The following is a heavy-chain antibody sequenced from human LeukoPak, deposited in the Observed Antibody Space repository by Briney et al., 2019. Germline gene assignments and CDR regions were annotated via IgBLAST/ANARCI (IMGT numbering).Heavy chain of an antibody. Sequence: GGSLRLSCAASGFTFSRYAMSWVRQAPGKGLDWVSAISGSGGSAYYADSVKGRFTISRDNSKDTLCLQLNSLRAEDTAVYYCAKDHSYGGSSNWHFDLWGRGTLVTVSS. J-gene: IGHJ2*01. CDR1: GFTFSRYA. D-gene: IGHD4-23*01. CDR2: ISGSGGSA. CDR3: AKDHSYGGSSNWHFDL. V-gene: IGHV3-23*01.